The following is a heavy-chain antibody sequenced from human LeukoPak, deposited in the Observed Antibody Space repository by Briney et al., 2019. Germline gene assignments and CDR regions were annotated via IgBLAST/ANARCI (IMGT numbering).Heavy chain of an antibody. CDR1: GYSFTSYG. J-gene: IGHJ4*02. CDR3: ARDPVSIAVAGTIFDY. V-gene: IGHV1-46*01. CDR2: INPSGGST. D-gene: IGHD6-19*01. Sequence: ASVKVSCEASGYSFTSYGISWVRQAPGQGLEWMGIINPSGGSTSYAQKFQGRVTMTRDTSTSTVYMELSSLRSEDTAVYYCARDPVSIAVAGTIFDYWGQGTLVTVSS.